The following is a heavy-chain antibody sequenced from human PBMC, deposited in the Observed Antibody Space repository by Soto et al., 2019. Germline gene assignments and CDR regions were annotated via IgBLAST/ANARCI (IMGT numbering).Heavy chain of an antibody. V-gene: IGHV1-69*01. CDR3: ARDSEEMATITRYFDL. Sequence: QVQLVQSGAEVKKPGSSVKVSCKASGGTFSSYAISWVRQAPGQGLEWMGGISPIFGTANYAQKFQGRVTITADESTSTAYMELSSLRSEDTGVYYCARDSEEMATITRYFDLWGRGTLVTVSS. CDR1: GGTFSSYA. D-gene: IGHD5-12*01. CDR2: ISPIFGTA. J-gene: IGHJ2*01.